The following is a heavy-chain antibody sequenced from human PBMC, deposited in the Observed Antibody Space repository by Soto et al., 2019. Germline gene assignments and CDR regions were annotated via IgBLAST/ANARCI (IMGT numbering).Heavy chain of an antibody. CDR2: INEYGSVI. J-gene: IGHJ4*02. D-gene: IGHD3-16*01. Sequence: GGSLRLSCAASGFTFSSYWMHWVRQVPGKGLVWVSRINEYGSVINYADSVKGRFTIFRDNSKNTLYLEMNSLRAEDAAVYYCTRDIGGRGAYWGQGTLVTVSS. CDR3: TRDIGGRGAY. CDR1: GFTFSSYW. V-gene: IGHV3-74*01.